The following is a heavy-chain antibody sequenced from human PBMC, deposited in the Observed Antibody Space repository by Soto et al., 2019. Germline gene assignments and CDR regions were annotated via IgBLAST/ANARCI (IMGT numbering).Heavy chain of an antibody. CDR1: GYTFTSYG. CDR2: ISAHNGNT. V-gene: IGHV1-18*01. Sequence: QVHLVQSGAEVKKPGASVKVSCKGSGYTFTSYGITWVRQAPGQGLEWMGWISAHNGNTNYAQKLQGRVTVTRDTSTSTAYMARRSLRSDDTAVYYCARGRDGDYWGQGALVTVSS. D-gene: IGHD6-6*01. CDR3: ARGRDGDY. J-gene: IGHJ4*02.